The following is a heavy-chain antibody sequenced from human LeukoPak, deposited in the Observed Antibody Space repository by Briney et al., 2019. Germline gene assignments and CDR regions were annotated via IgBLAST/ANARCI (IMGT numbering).Heavy chain of an antibody. CDR2: INPNSGGT. J-gene: IGHJ5*02. CDR1: GYTFTGYY. V-gene: IGHV1-2*02. D-gene: IGHD3-16*02. Sequence: ASVKLSCKASGYTFTGYYMHWVRQAPGQGLEWMGWINPNSGGTNYAQKFQGRVTMTRDTSISTAYMELSRLRSDDTAVYYCAGGLESYNSFDPWGQGSLVTVSS. CDR3: AGGLESYNSFDP.